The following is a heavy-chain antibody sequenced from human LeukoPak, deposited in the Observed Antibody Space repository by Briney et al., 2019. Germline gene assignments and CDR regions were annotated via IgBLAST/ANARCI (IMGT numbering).Heavy chain of an antibody. CDR1: GYTFTSYG. Sequence: SVKVSCKASGYTFTSYGISWVRQAPGQGLEWMGGIIPIFGTANYAQKFQGRVTITADESTSTAYMELSSLRSEDTAVYYCARAVLTLGDAFDIWGQGTMVTVSS. J-gene: IGHJ3*02. V-gene: IGHV1-69*13. D-gene: IGHD6-6*01. CDR2: IIPIFGTA. CDR3: ARAVLTLGDAFDI.